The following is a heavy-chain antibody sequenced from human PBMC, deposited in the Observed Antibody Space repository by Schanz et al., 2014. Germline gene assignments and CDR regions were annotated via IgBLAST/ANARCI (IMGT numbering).Heavy chain of an antibody. J-gene: IGHJ6*02. V-gene: IGHV3-23*04. CDR1: GFTFSSYA. D-gene: IGHD2-2*01. Sequence: VQLVESGGGLVKPGRSLRLSCAASGFTFSSYAMHWVRQAPGKGLEWVSGISGGGGTRNYADSVKGRFTVFRDNSKRTLYLEINDPRAEDTAVYYCAKDSCSSTTCYGYGMDVWGQGSTVTVSS. CDR3: AKDSCSSTTCYGYGMDV. CDR2: ISGGGGTR.